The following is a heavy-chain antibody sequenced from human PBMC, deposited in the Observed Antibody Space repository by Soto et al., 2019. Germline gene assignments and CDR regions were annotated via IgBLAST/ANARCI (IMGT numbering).Heavy chain of an antibody. J-gene: IGHJ4*02. CDR1: GFTFSSYG. CDR3: AKDWGSVATILDY. V-gene: IGHV3-30*18. D-gene: IGHD5-12*01. Sequence: QVQLVESGGGVVQPGRSLRLSCAASGFTFSSYGMHWVRQAPGKGLEWVAVISYDGSNKYYADSVKGRFTISRDNSKNTLYLQMNSLRAGDTAVYYCAKDWGSVATILDYWGQGTLVTVSS. CDR2: ISYDGSNK.